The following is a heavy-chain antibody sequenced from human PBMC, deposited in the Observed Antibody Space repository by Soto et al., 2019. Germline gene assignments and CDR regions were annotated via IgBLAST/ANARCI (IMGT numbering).Heavy chain of an antibody. J-gene: IGHJ6*02. Sequence: GESLKLSCQGSGYSFTSYWISWVRQLPGKGLEWMGRIDPTDSYTNYSPSFQGHVSISADKSISTAYLQWSSLKASDTAMYYCARLSCSSTSCYREGAYYYYGMDVWGQGTTVTVSS. CDR3: ARLSCSSTSCYREGAYYYYGMDV. CDR1: GYSFTSYW. V-gene: IGHV5-10-1*01. CDR2: IDPTDSYT. D-gene: IGHD2-2*02.